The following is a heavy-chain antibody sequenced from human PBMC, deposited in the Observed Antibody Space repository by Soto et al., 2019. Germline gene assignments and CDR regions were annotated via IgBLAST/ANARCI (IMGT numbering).Heavy chain of an antibody. CDR3: ARHGGGYSYGTYYYYGMDV. CDR2: IYYSGST. V-gene: IGHV4-59*08. J-gene: IGHJ6*02. D-gene: IGHD5-18*01. CDR1: GGSISSYY. Sequence: QVQLQESGPGLVKPSETLSLTCTVSGGSISSYYWSWIRQPPGKGLEWIGYIYYSGSTYYNPSLKSRVTISVDTSKNQFSLKLSSVTAADTAVYYCARHGGGYSYGTYYYYGMDVWGQGTTVTVSS.